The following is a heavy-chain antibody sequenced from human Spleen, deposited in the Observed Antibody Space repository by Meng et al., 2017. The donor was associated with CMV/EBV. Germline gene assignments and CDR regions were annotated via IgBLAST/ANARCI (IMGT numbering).Heavy chain of an antibody. Sequence: ASVKVSCKASGYTFTDHFIHWVRQAPGQGLEWMGWINPNRGNTNYAQRFQGRVTMTRDTSINTTYMELSRLRSDDTAVYYCARNYDFWSGYPNWFDPWGQGTLVTVSS. CDR2: INPNRGNT. CDR1: GYTFTDHF. CDR3: ARNYDFWSGYPNWFDP. V-gene: IGHV1-2*02. D-gene: IGHD3-3*01. J-gene: IGHJ5*02.